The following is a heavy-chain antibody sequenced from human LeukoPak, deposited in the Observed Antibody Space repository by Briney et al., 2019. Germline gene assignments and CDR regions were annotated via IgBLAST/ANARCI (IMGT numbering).Heavy chain of an antibody. J-gene: IGHJ4*02. Sequence: GGSLRLSCAASGFTFSNYYMSWIRQAPGKGLEWVSYISGSGSSIYYADSVKGRFTISRDNAKNSLYLQMNSLRAEDTAVYYCARSRIAGYFDYWGQGTLITVSS. CDR2: ISGSGSSI. D-gene: IGHD6-13*01. CDR1: GFTFSNYY. V-gene: IGHV3-11*04. CDR3: ARSRIAGYFDY.